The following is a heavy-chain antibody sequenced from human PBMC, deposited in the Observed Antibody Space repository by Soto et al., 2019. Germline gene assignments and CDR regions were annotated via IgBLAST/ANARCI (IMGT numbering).Heavy chain of an antibody. J-gene: IGHJ4*02. Sequence: CTWIRQPAGKGLEWIGRIFPSGSTNYNPSLRGRVTMSVDTSKNLFSLKLSSVTAADTALYYCASEGTAMKLHYWGQGTLVTVSS. CDR3: ASEGTAMKLHY. V-gene: IGHV4-4*07. D-gene: IGHD5-18*01. CDR2: IFPSGST.